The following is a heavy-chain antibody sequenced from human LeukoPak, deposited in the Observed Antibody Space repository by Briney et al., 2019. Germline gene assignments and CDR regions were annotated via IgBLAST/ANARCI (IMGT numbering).Heavy chain of an antibody. D-gene: IGHD6-19*01. V-gene: IGHV3-21*01. J-gene: IGHJ4*02. Sequence: GGSLRLSCAASGFTFSSYSMNWVRQAPGKGLEWVSSISSSSSYIHYADSVKGRFTISRDNAKNSLYLQMNSLRAEDTAVYYCARVAVAGTQAYYFDYWGQGTLVTVSS. CDR2: ISSSSSYI. CDR1: GFTFSSYS. CDR3: ARVAVAGTQAYYFDY.